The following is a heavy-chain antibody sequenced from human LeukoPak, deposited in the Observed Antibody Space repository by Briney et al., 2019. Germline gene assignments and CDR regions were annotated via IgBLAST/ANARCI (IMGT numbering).Heavy chain of an antibody. J-gene: IGHJ4*02. V-gene: IGHV3-74*01. D-gene: IGHD3-9*01. CDR2: ISPDGRNI. CDR3: AKGSVNYDILTGSYFDY. Sequence: GGSLRLSCAASGFTLSDYWMNWVRQAPGKGPVWVSHISPDGRNIAYADSVKGRFTISRDSAKNTLYLQMNSLRVGDTAVYYCAKGSVNYDILTGSYFDYWGQGTLVTVSS. CDR1: GFTLSDYW.